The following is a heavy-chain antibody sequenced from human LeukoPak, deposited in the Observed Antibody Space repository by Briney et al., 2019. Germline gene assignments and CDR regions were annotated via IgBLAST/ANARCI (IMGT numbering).Heavy chain of an antibody. CDR1: GGTFSSYD. CDR3: AREGSYSPFDY. J-gene: IGHJ4*02. V-gene: IGHV1-8*02. Sequence: ASVKVSCKASGGTFSSYDINWVRQATGQGLEWMGWMNPNSGNTGYAQKFQGRVTMTRNTSISTAYMELSSLRSEDTAVYYCAREGSYSPFDYWGQGTLVTVSS. CDR2: MNPNSGNT. D-gene: IGHD1-26*01.